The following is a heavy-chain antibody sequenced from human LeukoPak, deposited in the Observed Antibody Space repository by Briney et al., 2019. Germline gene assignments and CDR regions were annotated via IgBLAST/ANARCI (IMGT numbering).Heavy chain of an antibody. CDR1: GFTFSSYG. J-gene: IGHJ6*02. Sequence: GRSLRLSCAASGFTFSSYGMHWVRQAPGKGLEWVAVISYDGSNKYYADSVKGRFTISRDNSKNTLYLQMNSLRAEDTAVYYCARVPPYYYDSSGYPRLYYGMDVWGQGTTVTVSS. CDR2: ISYDGSNK. D-gene: IGHD3-22*01. CDR3: ARVPPYYYDSSGYPRLYYGMDV. V-gene: IGHV3-30*03.